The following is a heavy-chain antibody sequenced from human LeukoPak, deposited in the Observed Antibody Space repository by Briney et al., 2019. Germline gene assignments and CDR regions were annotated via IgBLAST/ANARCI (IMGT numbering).Heavy chain of an antibody. CDR2: ISTDGSTT. D-gene: IGHD2-15*01. CDR1: GFTFSSYW. Sequence: GGSLRLSCAASGFTFSSYWMHWVRQAPGKGLVWVSRISTDGSTTNYADSVKGRFTISRDNAKNTLYLQMNSLRAEDTAVYFCTRGLCSGGSCYSPLTYWGQGTLVTVSS. J-gene: IGHJ4*02. CDR3: TRGLCSGGSCYSPLTY. V-gene: IGHV3-74*01.